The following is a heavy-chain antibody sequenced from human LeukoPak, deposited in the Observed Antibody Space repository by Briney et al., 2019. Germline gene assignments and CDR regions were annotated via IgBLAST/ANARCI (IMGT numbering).Heavy chain of an antibody. D-gene: IGHD6-25*01. J-gene: IGHJ5*02. Sequence: ASVTVSFKASGYTLSDYDINWVRQATGQGLEYMGWINPNSLIPGYAQKFQGRVTLTMDTSINTAYMELSGLTSDDTAVYYCARVKRVPEVWFDPWGQGTLVTVSS. CDR2: INPNSLIP. V-gene: IGHV1-8*01. CDR1: GYTLSDYD. CDR3: ARVKRVPEVWFDP.